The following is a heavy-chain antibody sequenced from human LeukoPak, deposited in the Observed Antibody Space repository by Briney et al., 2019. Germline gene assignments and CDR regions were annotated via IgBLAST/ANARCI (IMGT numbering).Heavy chain of an antibody. CDR2: IYYSGST. J-gene: IGHJ3*02. V-gene: IGHV4-31*03. Sequence: PSETLSLTRTVSVDSLSSGGYYWSWIRQHPGKGLEWIGYIYYSGSTYYNPSLKSRVTISVDTPKNQFSLKLSSVTAADTAVYYCARELGLRYFDWLSESDAFDIWGQGTMVTVSS. CDR1: VDSLSSGGYY. D-gene: IGHD3-9*01. CDR3: ARELGLRYFDWLSESDAFDI.